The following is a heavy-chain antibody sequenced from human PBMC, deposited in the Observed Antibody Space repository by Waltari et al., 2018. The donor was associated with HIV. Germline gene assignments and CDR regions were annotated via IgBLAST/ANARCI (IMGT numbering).Heavy chain of an antibody. J-gene: IGHJ4*02. CDR2: IWYDGSNK. V-gene: IGHV3-33*01. Sequence: QVHLVESGGGVVQPGRSLRLSCAAYEFTFRPYGMHWVRQAPGKGLEWVAVIWYDGSNKYYADSVKGRFTISRDNSKNTLYLQMNSLRAEDTAVYYCARMVSSSGWYVFDYWGQGTLVTVSS. CDR1: EFTFRPYG. D-gene: IGHD6-19*01. CDR3: ARMVSSSGWYVFDY.